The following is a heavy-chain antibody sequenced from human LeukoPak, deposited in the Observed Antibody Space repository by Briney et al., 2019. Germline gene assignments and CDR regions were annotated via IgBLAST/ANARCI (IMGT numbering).Heavy chain of an antibody. D-gene: IGHD3-10*01. CDR1: GGSFSGYY. Sequence: SETLSLTCAVYGGSFSGYYWSWIRQPPGKGLEWIGEINHSGSTNYNPSLKSRVTISVDTSKNQFSLKLSSVTAADTAVYYCAMPTRGDYHYYYMDVWGKGTTVTVSS. CDR3: AMPTRGDYHYYYMDV. J-gene: IGHJ6*03. CDR2: INHSGST. V-gene: IGHV4-34*01.